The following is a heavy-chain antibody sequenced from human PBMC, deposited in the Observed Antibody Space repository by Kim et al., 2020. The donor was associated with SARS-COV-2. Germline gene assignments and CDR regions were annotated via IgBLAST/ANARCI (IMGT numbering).Heavy chain of an antibody. V-gene: IGHV4-39*01. CDR2: IYYSGST. Sequence: SETLSLTCTVSGGSISSSSYYWGWIRQPPGKGLEWIGNIYYSGSTYYNPSLKSRVTISVDTSKNQFSQRLSSVTAEDTAVYYCPRLEGRQPSFDPWGQGT. J-gene: IGHJ5*02. CDR1: GGSISSSSYY. CDR3: PRLEGRQPSFDP. D-gene: IGHD6-13*01.